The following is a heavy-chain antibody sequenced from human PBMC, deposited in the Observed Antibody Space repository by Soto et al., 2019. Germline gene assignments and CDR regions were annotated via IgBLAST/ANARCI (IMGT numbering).Heavy chain of an antibody. CDR2: IYHSGTA. J-gene: IGHJ5*02. V-gene: IGHV4-59*01. Sequence: QVQLQESGPELVQPSETLSLTCTVSDGSISTYFWTWIRQPPGKGLEWIGHIYHSGTADYNPSLKSRVAMSVDTSKNQFSLNLTYITAADTATYYCARGKYCSGGSCERFDPWGQGALVTVSS. D-gene: IGHD2-15*01. CDR3: ARGKYCSGGSCERFDP. CDR1: DGSISTYF.